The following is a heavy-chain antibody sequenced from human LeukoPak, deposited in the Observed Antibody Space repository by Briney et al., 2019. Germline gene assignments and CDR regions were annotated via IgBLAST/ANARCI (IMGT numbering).Heavy chain of an antibody. V-gene: IGHV3-15*01. D-gene: IGHD1-1*01. J-gene: IGHJ2*01. CDR1: GLSLGNAW. Sequence: GGSLRLSCAASGLSLGNAWMSWVRQVPGKGLEWLGRIRAKVDGGTVDYAAPVKGRFTISRDESENTLYLHLTSLKIEDAAVYYCTTLGGGNWFDWYFDLWGRGTLVTVSS. CDR3: TTLGGGNWFDWYFDL. CDR2: IRAKVDGGTV.